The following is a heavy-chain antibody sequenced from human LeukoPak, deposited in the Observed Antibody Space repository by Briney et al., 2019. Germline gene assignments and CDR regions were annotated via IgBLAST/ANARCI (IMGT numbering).Heavy chain of an antibody. CDR2: INSDGSST. CDR1: GFTFSSYW. CDR3: AREDSSGWNDAFDI. Sequence: GGSLRLSCAASGFTFSSYWMHWVRQAPEKGLVWVSRINSDGSSTSYADSVKGRFTISRDNAKNTLYLQMNSLRAEDTAVYYCAREDSSGWNDAFDIWGQGTMVTVSS. J-gene: IGHJ3*02. D-gene: IGHD6-19*01. V-gene: IGHV3-74*01.